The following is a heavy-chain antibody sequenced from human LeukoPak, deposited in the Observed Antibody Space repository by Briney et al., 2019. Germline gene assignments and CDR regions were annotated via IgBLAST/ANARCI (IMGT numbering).Heavy chain of an antibody. CDR3: ARDVPYNWNVEVPTLDS. CDR2: ITGNGATT. CDR1: GFSFSNYG. V-gene: IGHV3-23*01. D-gene: IGHD1-20*01. Sequence: PGGTQRLSCAASGFSFSNYGMNWVRQAPGKGLEWVSGITGNGATTYYADSVKGRFTISRDNSRNTVYLQMNSLRAEDTAVYYCARDVPYNWNVEVPTLDSWGQGTLVTVSS. J-gene: IGHJ5*01.